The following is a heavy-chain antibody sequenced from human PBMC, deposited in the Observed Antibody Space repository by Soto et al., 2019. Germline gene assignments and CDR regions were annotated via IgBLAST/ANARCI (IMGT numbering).Heavy chain of an antibody. J-gene: IGHJ4*02. D-gene: IGHD6-25*01. V-gene: IGHV1-2*02. Sequence: QVHRVQSGAEVKKPGASVKVSCKASGYSFTGNSMQWVRQAPGQGLEWMGWINPNNGGTNYAQKFQGRVTMTRDTSISTAYMDLSRLRSDDTDVYYCAMQRGGVVYWGQGTLVTVSS. CDR3: AMQRGGVVY. CDR1: GYSFTGNS. CDR2: INPNNGGT.